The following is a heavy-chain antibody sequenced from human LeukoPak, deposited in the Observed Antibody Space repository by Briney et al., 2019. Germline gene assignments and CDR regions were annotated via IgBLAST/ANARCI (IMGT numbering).Heavy chain of an antibody. J-gene: IGHJ5*02. V-gene: IGHV1-18*01. CDR3: ARGAYQKFDL. CDR2: ISVYNGNT. Sequence: ASVNVSCKASGGTFSSYAISWVRQAPGQGLEWMGCISVYNGNTDYAQRLQGRVTMTTDTSTSTAYMELRSLRPDDTAVYFCARGAYQKFDLWGQGTLVTVSS. D-gene: IGHD2-2*01. CDR1: GGTFSSYA.